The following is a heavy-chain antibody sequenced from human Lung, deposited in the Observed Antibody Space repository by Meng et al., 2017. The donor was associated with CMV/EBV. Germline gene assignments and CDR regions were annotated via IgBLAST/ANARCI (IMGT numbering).Heavy chain of an antibody. CDR2: ISYDGTDK. V-gene: IGHV3-30*04. D-gene: IGHD2-15*01. J-gene: IGHJ4*02. Sequence: SCSVSGFNFSSYAMHWVRQTPGKGLEWVALISYDGTDKAYGDSVKGRFTISRDNSKSTLSLQMDSLRDEDTAFYFCASKGYFSGANCYWFFVYWGQGXLVTVSS. CDR1: GFNFSSYA. CDR3: ASKGYFSGANCYWFFVY.